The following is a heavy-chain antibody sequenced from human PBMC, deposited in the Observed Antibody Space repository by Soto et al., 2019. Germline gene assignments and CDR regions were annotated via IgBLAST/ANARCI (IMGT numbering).Heavy chain of an antibody. CDR2: TRNKANSYTT. D-gene: IGHD3-22*01. Sequence: EVQLVESGGGLVQPGGSLRLSCAASGFTFSDHYMDWVRQAPGKGLEWVGRTRNKANSYTTEYAASVKGRFTISRDDSKNSLYLQMNSLKTEDTAVYYCTRVAMVSGHYTFDYWGQGTLVTVSS. CDR3: TRVAMVSGHYTFDY. J-gene: IGHJ4*02. V-gene: IGHV3-72*01. CDR1: GFTFSDHY.